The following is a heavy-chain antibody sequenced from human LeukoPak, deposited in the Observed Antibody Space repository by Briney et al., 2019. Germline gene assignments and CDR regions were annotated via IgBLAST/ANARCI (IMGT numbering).Heavy chain of an antibody. CDR3: ARGYYDFWSGWGDWFDP. V-gene: IGHV3-74*01. D-gene: IGHD3-3*01. Sequence: PGGSLRLSCAASRFSFSNYWMHWVRQAPGKGLVWVSRVKSDGSNPSYADSVKGRFTISRDNAENMLYLQMNTLGAEDTAVYYCARGYYDFWSGWGDWFDPWGQGTLVTVSS. CDR1: RFSFSNYW. CDR2: VKSDGSNP. J-gene: IGHJ5*02.